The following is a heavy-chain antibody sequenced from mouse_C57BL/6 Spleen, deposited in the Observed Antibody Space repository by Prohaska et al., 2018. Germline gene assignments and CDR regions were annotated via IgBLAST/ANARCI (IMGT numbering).Heavy chain of an antibody. J-gene: IGHJ1*03. CDR2: INSDGSAI. D-gene: IGHD3-1*01. CDR1: GFTFSGFW. CDR3: MRCGPCCDLDV. V-gene: IGHV11-2*01. Sequence: EVQLLETGGGFVQPGGSRGLSCEGSGFTFSGFWMSWVRPSPGKTLELIVDINSDGSAINYAPSIKDRLTILRDNDKSTLYLQMRNVRAEDTGRYFCMRCGPCCDLDVWVKGTKVTVSS.